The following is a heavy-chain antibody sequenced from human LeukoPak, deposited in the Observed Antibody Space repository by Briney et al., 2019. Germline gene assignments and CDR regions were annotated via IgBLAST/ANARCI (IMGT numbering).Heavy chain of an antibody. Sequence: GGSLRLSCAAFGFTFSNYAMSWVRQAPGKGLEWVSVISGSGGSTYYADSVKGRFTISRDNSKNTLNLQMNSLRAEDTAVYYCAKGLTYSGSYSDYWGQGTLVTVSS. V-gene: IGHV3-23*01. CDR3: AKGLTYSGSYSDY. CDR2: ISGSGGST. D-gene: IGHD1-26*01. CDR1: GFTFSNYA. J-gene: IGHJ4*02.